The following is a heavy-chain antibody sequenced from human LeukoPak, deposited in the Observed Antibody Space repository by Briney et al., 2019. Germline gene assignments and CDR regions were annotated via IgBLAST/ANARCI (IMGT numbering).Heavy chain of an antibody. D-gene: IGHD6-13*01. J-gene: IGHJ4*02. CDR2: IFHTGST. V-gene: IGHV4-38-2*02. CDR3: ARDHSSSSEDY. CDR1: GYSISSGYY. Sequence: SETLSLTCTVSGYSISSGYYWAWIRQPPGQGLEWIGSIFHTGSTYHNPSLKSRVTISVDTSKNQFSLKLNSVTAADTAVYYCARDHSSSSEDYWGQGALVTVSS.